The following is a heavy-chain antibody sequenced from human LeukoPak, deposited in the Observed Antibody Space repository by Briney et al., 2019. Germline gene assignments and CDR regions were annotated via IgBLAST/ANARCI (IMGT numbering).Heavy chain of an antibody. V-gene: IGHV3-30*02. D-gene: IGHD6-19*01. CDR2: IRFDGTIE. Sequence: GGSLRLSCAASGFSFSTFGMHWVRQGPGKGLEWVAFIRFDGTIENYADSMKGRFTISRDNSVNMLYLEMNTVRAEDTALYYCASTRAVAGTYLQQWGQGTLVTVSS. CDR3: ASTRAVAGTYLQQ. J-gene: IGHJ1*01. CDR1: GFSFSTFG.